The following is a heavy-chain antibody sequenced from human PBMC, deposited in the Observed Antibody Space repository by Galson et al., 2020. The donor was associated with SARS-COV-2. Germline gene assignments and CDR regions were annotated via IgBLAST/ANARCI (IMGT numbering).Heavy chain of an antibody. J-gene: IGHJ4*02. Sequence: GGSLRLSCAASGFTFSSYSMNWVRQAPGKGLEWVSSISSSSSYIYYADSVKGRFTISRDNAKNSLYLQMNSLRAEDTAVYYCARPLTDAAAGNFDYWGQGTLVTVSS. V-gene: IGHV3-21*01. CDR3: ARPLTDAAAGNFDY. D-gene: IGHD6-13*01. CDR2: ISSSSSYI. CDR1: GFTFSSYS.